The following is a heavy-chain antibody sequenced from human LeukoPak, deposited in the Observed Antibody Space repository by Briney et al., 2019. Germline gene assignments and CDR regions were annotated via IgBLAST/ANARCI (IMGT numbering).Heavy chain of an antibody. CDR2: INDGNGNT. D-gene: IGHD3-22*01. CDR1: GYTFTSYA. J-gene: IGHJ5*02. Sequence: ASVKVSCKASGYTFTSYAMHWVRQAPGQRLEWMGWINDGNGNTKYSQKFQGRVTITRDTSASTAYMELSSLRSEDTAVYYCARTYDSSGYTTNNWFDPWGQGTLVTVSS. V-gene: IGHV1-3*01. CDR3: ARTYDSSGYTTNNWFDP.